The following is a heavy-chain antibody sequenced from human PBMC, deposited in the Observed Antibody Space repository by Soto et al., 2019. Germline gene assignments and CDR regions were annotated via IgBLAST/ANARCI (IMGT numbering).Heavy chain of an antibody. D-gene: IGHD4-17*01. CDR3: ASDYGDYQYYFDY. CDR1: GYTFTSYY. J-gene: IGHJ4*02. Sequence: QVQLVQSGAEVKKPGASVKVSCKASGYTFTSYYMHWVRQAPGQGLEWMGIINPSGGSTSYAQKFKGRVTMTRDTSTSTVYMELSSLRSEDTAGYYCASDYGDYQYYFDYWGQGTLVTVSS. CDR2: INPSGGST. V-gene: IGHV1-46*01.